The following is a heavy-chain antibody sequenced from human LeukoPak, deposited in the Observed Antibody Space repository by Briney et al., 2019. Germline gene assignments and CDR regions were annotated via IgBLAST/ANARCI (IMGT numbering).Heavy chain of an antibody. CDR3: AKAGWEPDFDY. Sequence: PGGSLRLSCAASGFTFDDYAMHWVRQGPGKSLEWVSLINENGDIAYYGDSVRGRFTVSRDNAKNSLYLQMNSLTTEDTALYCCAKAGWEPDFDYWGQGTLVTVSS. CDR1: GFTFDDYA. V-gene: IGHV3-43*02. D-gene: IGHD1-26*01. CDR2: INENGDIA. J-gene: IGHJ4*02.